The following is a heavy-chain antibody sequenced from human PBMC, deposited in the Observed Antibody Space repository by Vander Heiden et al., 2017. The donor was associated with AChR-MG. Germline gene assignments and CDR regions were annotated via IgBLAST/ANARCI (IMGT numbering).Heavy chain of an antibody. CDR2: ISYDGSNK. J-gene: IGHJ4*02. Sequence: QVQLVESGGGVVQPGRSLRLSCAASGFTFISHGMHWVRQAPGKGLEWVAVISYDGSNKYYADSVKGRFTISRDNSKNTLYLQMNSLRAEDTAVYYCAKVSLRYYGSGSSVDYWGQGTLVTVSS. V-gene: IGHV3-30*18. CDR3: AKVSLRYYGSGSSVDY. D-gene: IGHD3-10*01. CDR1: GFTFISHG.